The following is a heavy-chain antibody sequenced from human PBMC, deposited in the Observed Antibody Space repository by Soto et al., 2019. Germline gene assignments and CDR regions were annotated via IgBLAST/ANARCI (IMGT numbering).Heavy chain of an antibody. V-gene: IGHV2-5*02. D-gene: IGHD3-3*01. CDR1: GFSLGTSGVG. CDR2: IYWDDDK. Sequence: QITLKESGPTLVKPTQTLTLTCTFSGFSLGTSGVGVGWIRQPPGKALEWLALIYWDDDKRYSPSLKSRLTITKDTSKNQVVLTMTNMDPVDTATYYCAHTYYDFWSAPKTYYYYGMDVWGQGTTVTVSS. CDR3: AHTYYDFWSAPKTYYYYGMDV. J-gene: IGHJ6*02.